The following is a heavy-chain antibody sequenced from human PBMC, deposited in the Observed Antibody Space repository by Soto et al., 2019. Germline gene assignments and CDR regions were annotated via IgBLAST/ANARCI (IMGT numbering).Heavy chain of an antibody. CDR2: INPNSGGT. J-gene: IGHJ6*02. CDR1: GYTFTGYY. Sequence: ASVKVSCKASGYTFTGYYMHWVRQAPGQGLEWMGWINPNSGGTNHAQKFQGWVTMTRDTSISTAYMELSRLRSDDTAVYYCAREGGLPPSYYGMDVWGQGTTVTVSS. CDR3: AREGGLPPSYYGMDV. V-gene: IGHV1-2*04. D-gene: IGHD5-12*01.